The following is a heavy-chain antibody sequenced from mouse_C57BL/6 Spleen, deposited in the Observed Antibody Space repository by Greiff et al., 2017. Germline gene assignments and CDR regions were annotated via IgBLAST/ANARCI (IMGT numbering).Heavy chain of an antibody. J-gene: IGHJ1*03. Sequence: QVQLQQPGAELVKPGASVKLSCKASGYTFTSYWMHWVKQRPGQGLEWIGMIHPNSGSTNYNEKFKSKATLTVDKSSSTAYMQLSSLTSEDSAVYYGARIEGNYGGWYFDVWGTGTTVTVSS. D-gene: IGHD2-1*01. V-gene: IGHV1-64*01. CDR2: IHPNSGST. CDR1: GYTFTSYW. CDR3: ARIEGNYGGWYFDV.